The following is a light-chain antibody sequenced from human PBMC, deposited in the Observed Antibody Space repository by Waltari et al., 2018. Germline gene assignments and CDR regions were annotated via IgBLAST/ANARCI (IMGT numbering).Light chain of an antibody. CDR1: QSISSW. V-gene: IGKV1-5*03. J-gene: IGKJ1*01. CDR3: QQYSAYPET. CDR2: KAS. Sequence: DIQMTQSPSPLSASIGDRVNITCRSSQSISSWLAWYKQKPGKAPKLLIYKASSLESGVPSRFSGSGSGTEFTLTISSLQPDDSATYYCQQYSAYPETFGQGTKVEIK.